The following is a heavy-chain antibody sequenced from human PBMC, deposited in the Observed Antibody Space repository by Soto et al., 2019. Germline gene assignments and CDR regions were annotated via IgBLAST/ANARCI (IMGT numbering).Heavy chain of an antibody. J-gene: IGHJ4*02. V-gene: IGHV3-21*01. D-gene: IGHD2-15*01. CDR1: GFTFSSYS. CDR3: ARITNVVAAIRLFDY. CDR2: ISSSSSYI. Sequence: SCAASGFTFSSYSMNWVRQAPGKGLEWVSSISSSSSYIYYADSVKGRFTISRDNAKNSLYLQMNSLRAEDTAVYYCARITNVVAAIRLFDYWGQGTLVTVSS.